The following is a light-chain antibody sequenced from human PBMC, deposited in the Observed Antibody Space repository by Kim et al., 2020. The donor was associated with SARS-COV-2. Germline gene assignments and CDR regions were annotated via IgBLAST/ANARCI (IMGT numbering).Light chain of an antibody. CDR3: QSYDSSLSGSV. Sequence: ELTQPPSVSGAPGQRVTISCTGSSSNIGAGYDVHWYQQLPGTAPKLLIYGNSNRPSGVPDRFSGSKSGTSASLAITGLQAEDEADYYCQSYDSSLSGSVFGGGTKLTVL. J-gene: IGLJ3*02. CDR1: SSNIGAGYD. CDR2: GNS. V-gene: IGLV1-40*01.